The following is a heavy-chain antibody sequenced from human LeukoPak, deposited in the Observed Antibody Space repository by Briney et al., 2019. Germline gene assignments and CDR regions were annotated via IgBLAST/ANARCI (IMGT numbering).Heavy chain of an antibody. Sequence: GGSLRLSCAASGFTFSSYEMNWVRQAPGKGLEWVSYISSSGSTIYYADSVKGRFTISRDNAKNSLYLQMNSLRAEDTAVYYCAMDASGSSLAEYFQHWGQGTLVTVSS. J-gene: IGHJ1*01. V-gene: IGHV3-48*03. CDR2: ISSSGSTI. CDR1: GFTFSSYE. D-gene: IGHD1-26*01. CDR3: AMDASGSSLAEYFQH.